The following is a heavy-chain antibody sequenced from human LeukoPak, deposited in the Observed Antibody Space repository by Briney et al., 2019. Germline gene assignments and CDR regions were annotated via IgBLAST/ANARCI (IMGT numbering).Heavy chain of an antibody. D-gene: IGHD1-26*01. J-gene: IGHJ5*02. Sequence: GGSLRLSCAASGFTFSTYAMNWVRQAPGKGLEWVSTVSGSSEGTYYADSVKGRFTISRDSSKDTVYLQMDSLRAEDTAVYYCAKGSDYNLYFDHWGQGALVTVSS. CDR1: GFTFSTYA. CDR3: AKGSDYNLYFDH. CDR2: VSGSSEGT. V-gene: IGHV3-23*01.